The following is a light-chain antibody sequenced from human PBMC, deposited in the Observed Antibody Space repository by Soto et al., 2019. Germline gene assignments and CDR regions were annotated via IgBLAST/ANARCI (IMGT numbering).Light chain of an antibody. Sequence: QSVLTQPASVSGSPGQSITISCTGTSSDVGSYNLVSWYQQHPGKAPKLMIYEGSKRPSGVSNRFSGSKSGNTASLTISGLQAEDEADSYCCSYAGSAKVFGTGTKVTVL. CDR2: EGS. V-gene: IGLV2-23*01. J-gene: IGLJ1*01. CDR3: CSYAGSAKV. CDR1: SSDVGSYNL.